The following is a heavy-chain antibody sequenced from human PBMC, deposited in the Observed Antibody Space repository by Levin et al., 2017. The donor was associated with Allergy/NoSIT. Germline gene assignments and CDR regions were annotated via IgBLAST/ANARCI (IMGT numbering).Heavy chain of an antibody. D-gene: IGHD5-12*01. CDR1: GFTFSGYW. J-gene: IGHJ4*02. V-gene: IGHV3-7*04. CDR3: ARARGGYDFDY. CDR2: IKQDGSEK. Sequence: GESLKISCAASGFTFSGYWMTWVRQAPGKGLEWVASIKQDGSEKDYVDSVEGRFTISRDNAKTSLYLQMNSLRAEDTALYYCARARGGYDFDYWGRGTLVTVSS.